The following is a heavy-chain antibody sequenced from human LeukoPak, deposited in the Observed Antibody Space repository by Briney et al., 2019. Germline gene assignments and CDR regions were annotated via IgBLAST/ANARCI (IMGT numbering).Heavy chain of an antibody. CDR3: ASLSGSSFKNRLDY. V-gene: IGHV3-30*04. D-gene: IGHD6-6*01. Sequence: GGSLRLSCAASGFTFSSYAMHWVRQAPGKGLEWVAVISYDGSNKYYADSVKGRFTISRDNSKNTLYLQMNSLRAEDTAVYYCASLSGSSFKNRLDYWGQGTLVTVSS. CDR2: ISYDGSNK. J-gene: IGHJ4*02. CDR1: GFTFSSYA.